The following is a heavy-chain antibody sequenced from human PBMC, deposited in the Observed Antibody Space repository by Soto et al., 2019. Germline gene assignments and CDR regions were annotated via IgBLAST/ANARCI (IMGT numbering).Heavy chain of an antibody. CDR1: GGSFSGYY. D-gene: IGHD3-3*01. CDR2: INHSGST. V-gene: IGHV4-34*01. CDR3: ARGRAVLRFLEWLLYYFDY. Sequence: QVQLQQWGAGLLKPSETLSLTCAVYGGSFSGYYWSWIRQPPGKGLEWIGEINHSGSTNYNPSLKSRGTISVDTSKNQFSLKLSSVTAADTAVYYCARGRAVLRFLEWLLYYFDYWGQGTLVTVSS. J-gene: IGHJ4*02.